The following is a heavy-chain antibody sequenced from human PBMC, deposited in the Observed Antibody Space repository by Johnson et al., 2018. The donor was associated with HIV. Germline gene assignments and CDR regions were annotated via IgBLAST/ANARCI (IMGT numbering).Heavy chain of an antibody. J-gene: IGHJ3*02. CDR3: ARDSSGRPRGAWLWFRELWPRDAFDM. CDR2: ISYDGRNK. V-gene: IGHV3-30*04. D-gene: IGHD3-10*01. CDR1: GFTFSNYA. Sequence: QVQLVESGGGVVQPGGSLRLSCAASGFTFSNYAVHWVRQAPGKGLEWVAVISYDGRNKYYAASVTGRFTISRDTSKNTLYLQMNSLRAEDTAVYYCARDSSGRPRGAWLWFRELWPRDAFDMWGQGTKITVSS.